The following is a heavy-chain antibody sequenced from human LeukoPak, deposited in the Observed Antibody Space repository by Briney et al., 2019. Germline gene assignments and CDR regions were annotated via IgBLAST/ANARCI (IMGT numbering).Heavy chain of an antibody. Sequence: PGGSLRLSCAASGFTFSSYGMHWVRQAPGKGLEWVAVISYDGSNKYYADSVKGRFTISRDNSENTLYLQMNSLRAEDTAVYYCARDKGYSSGWGEIGYWGQGTLVTVSS. D-gene: IGHD6-19*01. CDR3: ARDKGYSSGWGEIGY. CDR2: ISYDGSNK. J-gene: IGHJ4*02. V-gene: IGHV3-30*03. CDR1: GFTFSSYG.